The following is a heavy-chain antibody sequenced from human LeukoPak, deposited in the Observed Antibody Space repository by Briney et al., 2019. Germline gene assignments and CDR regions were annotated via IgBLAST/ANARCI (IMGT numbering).Heavy chain of an antibody. CDR2: IRGSDDST. CDR1: GFPLRTYA. J-gene: IGHJ4*02. V-gene: IGHV3-23*01. Sequence: GGSLRLSCAASGFPLRTYAMSWVRQAPGKGLEWVSSIRGSDDSTYYADSVKGRFTISRDNSENTVFLQMNNLRADDTAVYYCAKPSFRDILTGYYSRLFYFDYWGQGTLVLVSS. CDR3: AKPSFRDILTGYYSRLFYFDY. D-gene: IGHD3-9*01.